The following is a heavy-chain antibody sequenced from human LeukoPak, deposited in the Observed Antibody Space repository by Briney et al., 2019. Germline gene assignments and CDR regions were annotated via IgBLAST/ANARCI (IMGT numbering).Heavy chain of an antibody. CDR1: GGSISSYY. V-gene: IGHV4-59*01. Sequence: SETLSLTCTASGGSISSYYWSWIRQPPGKGLEWIGYIYYSGSTNYNPSLKSRVTISVDTSKNQFSLKLSSVTAADTAVYYCARGRGVYYYDSSGYRGYYFDYWGQGTLVTVSS. CDR3: ARGRGVYYYDSSGYRGYYFDY. D-gene: IGHD3-22*01. J-gene: IGHJ4*02. CDR2: IYYSGST.